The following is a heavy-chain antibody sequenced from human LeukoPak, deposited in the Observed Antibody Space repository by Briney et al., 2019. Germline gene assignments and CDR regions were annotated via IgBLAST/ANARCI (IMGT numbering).Heavy chain of an antibody. CDR3: ARAIQLWPTYYFDY. CDR1: GGSMRSGKW. D-gene: IGHD5-18*01. J-gene: IGHJ4*02. V-gene: IGHV4-4*02. Sequence: SGSLSLASPVSGGSMRSGKWWCWVRQPPGKGLERIGEIYHSGSTNYNPSLKSRVTISVDKSKNQFSLKLSSVTAADTAVYYCARAIQLWPTYYFDYWGQGALVTVSS. CDR2: IYHSGST.